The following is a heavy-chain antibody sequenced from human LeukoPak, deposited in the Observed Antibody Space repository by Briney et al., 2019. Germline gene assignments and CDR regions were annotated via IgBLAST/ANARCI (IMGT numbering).Heavy chain of an antibody. CDR1: GGTFSSYA. D-gene: IGHD5-18*01. Sequence: SVKVSFEASGGTFSSYAISWVRQAPGQGLEWMGRIIPILGIANYAQKFQGRVTITADKSTGTAYMELSSLRSEDTAVYYCARGDTAMVKVYWGQGTLVTVSS. CDR3: ARGDTAMVKVY. J-gene: IGHJ4*02. V-gene: IGHV1-69*04. CDR2: IIPILGIA.